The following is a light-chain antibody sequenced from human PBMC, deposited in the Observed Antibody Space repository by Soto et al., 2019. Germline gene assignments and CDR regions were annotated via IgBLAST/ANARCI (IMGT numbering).Light chain of an antibody. J-gene: IGLJ3*02. CDR1: SSNIGAGYD. CDR2: GNS. Sequence: QSVLRQPPSVSGAPGQRVTISCTGSSSNIGAGYDVHWYQQLPGTAPKLLIYGNSNRPSGVPDRFSGSKSGTSASLAITGLQAEDEADYYGQSYDSSLSGSRVFGGGTKVTVL. CDR3: QSYDSSLSGSRV. V-gene: IGLV1-40*01.